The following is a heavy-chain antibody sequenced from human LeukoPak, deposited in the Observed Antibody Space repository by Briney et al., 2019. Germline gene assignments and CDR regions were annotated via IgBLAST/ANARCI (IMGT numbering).Heavy chain of an antibody. CDR2: IIPIFGTA. CDR3: ARDSLWFGEHDAFDI. D-gene: IGHD3-10*01. J-gene: IGHJ3*02. CDR1: GGTFSSYA. V-gene: IGHV1-69*13. Sequence: ASVKVSCKASGGTFSSYAISWVRQAPGQGLEWMGGIIPIFGTANYAQKFQGRVTITADESTSTAYMELSSLRSGDTAVYYCARDSLWFGEHDAFDIWGQGTMVTVSS.